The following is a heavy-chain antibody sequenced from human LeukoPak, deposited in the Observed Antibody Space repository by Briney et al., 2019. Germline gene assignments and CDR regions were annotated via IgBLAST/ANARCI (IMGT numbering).Heavy chain of an antibody. D-gene: IGHD3-22*01. CDR2: INWNGGST. V-gene: IGHV3-20*04. Sequence: GGSLRLSCAASGFTFDDYGMSWVRHAPGKGLEWVSGINWNGGSTGYADSVKGRFTISRDNAKNSLYLQMNSLRAEDTALYYCARKYYYDEYDYWGQGTLVTVSS. J-gene: IGHJ4*02. CDR3: ARKYYYDEYDY. CDR1: GFTFDDYG.